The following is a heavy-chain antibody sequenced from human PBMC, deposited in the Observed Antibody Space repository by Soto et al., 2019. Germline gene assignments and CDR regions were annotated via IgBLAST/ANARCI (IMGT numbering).Heavy chain of an antibody. V-gene: IGHV3-23*01. CDR1: GFAFSSYA. CDR2: ISGSTSGT. D-gene: IGHD3-16*02. Sequence: EVQLLESGGGLVQPGGSLRLSYAASGFAFSSYAMSWVRQAPGKGLEWVSSISGSTSGTYYADAVKGRFTISRDNSNNTLYLQMNSLRAEDTAVYYCAKDRGVIDPFDYWGQGALVTVSS. J-gene: IGHJ4*02. CDR3: AKDRGVIDPFDY.